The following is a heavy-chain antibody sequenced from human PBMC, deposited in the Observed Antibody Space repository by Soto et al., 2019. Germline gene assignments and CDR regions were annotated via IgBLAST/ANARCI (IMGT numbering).Heavy chain of an antibody. Sequence: SLRLSCAASGFTFSSYGMHWVRQAPGKGLEWVAVISYDGSNKYYADSVKGRFTISRDNSKNTLYLQMNSLRAEDTAVYYCAKEGGFDYGDYYYYYGMDVWGQGTTVTVSS. CDR3: AKEGGFDYGDYYYYYGMDV. V-gene: IGHV3-30*18. CDR2: ISYDGSNK. CDR1: GFTFSSYG. D-gene: IGHD4-17*01. J-gene: IGHJ6*02.